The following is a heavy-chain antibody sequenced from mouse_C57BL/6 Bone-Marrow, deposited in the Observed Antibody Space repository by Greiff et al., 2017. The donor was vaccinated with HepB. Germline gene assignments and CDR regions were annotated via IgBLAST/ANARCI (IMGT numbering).Heavy chain of an antibody. CDR1: GYTFTDYY. V-gene: IGHV1-26*01. Sequence: EVQLQQSGPELVKPGASVKISCKASGYTFTDYYMNWVKQSHGKSLEWIGDINPNNGGTSYNQKFKGKATLTVDKSSSTAYMELRSLTSEDSAVYYCARRDYFDDWGQGTTLTVSS. CDR3: ARRDYFDD. J-gene: IGHJ2*01. CDR2: INPNNGGT.